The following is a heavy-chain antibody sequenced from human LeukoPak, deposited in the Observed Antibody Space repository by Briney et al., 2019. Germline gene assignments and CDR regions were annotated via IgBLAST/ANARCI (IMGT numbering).Heavy chain of an antibody. V-gene: IGHV1-46*04. CDR2: INPKNGAT. CDR3: ATQGYAQGITTPFDY. CDR1: GYNFTTFY. J-gene: IGHJ4*02. Sequence: ASVTVSCKASGYNFTTFYLHWVRQAPGQGLEWMGIINPKNGATSYAQKLQVRVTIIRDMSTSTVFMELSSLRSEDTAVYYCATQGYAQGITTPFDYWGQGTLLTVSS. D-gene: IGHD3-22*01.